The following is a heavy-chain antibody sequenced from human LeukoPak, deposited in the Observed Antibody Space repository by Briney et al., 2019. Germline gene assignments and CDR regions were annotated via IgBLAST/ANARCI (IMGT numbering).Heavy chain of an antibody. V-gene: IGHV3-48*03. Sequence: GGSRRLSCAASGFTPSSYEMNWVRQAPGKGLGWVSYISSSGKTIYYADSVKGRFTISRDNAKSSLYLQMNSLRAEDTAVYYCARQVTGRFDYWGQGTLVTVSS. CDR3: ARQVTGRFDY. CDR2: ISSSGKTI. CDR1: GFTPSSYE. D-gene: IGHD4-23*01. J-gene: IGHJ4*02.